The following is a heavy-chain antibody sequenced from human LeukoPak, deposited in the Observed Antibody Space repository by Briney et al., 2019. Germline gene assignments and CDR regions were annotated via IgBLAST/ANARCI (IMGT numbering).Heavy chain of an antibody. CDR2: ISAYNGNT. J-gene: IGHJ6*02. V-gene: IGHV1-18*01. CDR3: AGYRYSYGTNYYYYGMDV. Sequence: GASVKVSCKASGCTFTSYGISWVRQVPGQGLEWMGWISAYNGNTNYAQKLQGRVTMTTDTSTSTAYMELRSLRSEDTAVYYCAGYRYSYGTNYYYYGMDVWGQGTTVTVSS. CDR1: GCTFTSYG. D-gene: IGHD5-18*01.